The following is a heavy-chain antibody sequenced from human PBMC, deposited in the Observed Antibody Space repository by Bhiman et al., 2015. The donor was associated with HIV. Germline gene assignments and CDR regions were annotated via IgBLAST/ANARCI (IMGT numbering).Heavy chain of an antibody. CDR1: GFTFSIHT. CDR3: AREFTGYSSSNFDY. D-gene: IGHD6-13*01. Sequence: EVQLVESGGGLVKPGGSLRLSCAASGFTFSIHTMNWVRQAPGKGLEWVSSISSSSSYIYYADSLKGRFTISRDNAKNSLYLQMNSLRAEDTAVYYCAREFTGYSSSNFDYWGQGTLVTVSS. J-gene: IGHJ4*02. CDR2: ISSSSSYI. V-gene: IGHV3-21*01.